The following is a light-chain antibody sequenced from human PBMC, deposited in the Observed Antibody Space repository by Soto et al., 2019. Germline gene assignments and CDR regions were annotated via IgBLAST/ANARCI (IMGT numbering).Light chain of an antibody. CDR1: QSVSNNY. V-gene: IGKV3-20*01. Sequence: EVVLTQYTRTLSLSPGERATLSCRASQSVSNNYLAWYQQKPGQAPRLLIYGASNRATGIPDRFSGSGSGTDFTLTISRLEPEDFAVYYCQQYGSSGTFGQGTKVDIK. J-gene: IGKJ1*01. CDR2: GAS. CDR3: QQYGSSGT.